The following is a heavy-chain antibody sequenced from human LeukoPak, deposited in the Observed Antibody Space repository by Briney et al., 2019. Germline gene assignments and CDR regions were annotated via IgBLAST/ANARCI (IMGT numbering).Heavy chain of an antibody. D-gene: IGHD6-19*01. CDR3: ATGDFGSGSSSFNY. CDR2: IVGSGGSA. J-gene: IGHJ4*02. V-gene: IGHV3-23*01. CDR1: GFTFSDYY. Sequence: PGGSLRLSCAASGFTFSDYYMSWIRQAPGKGLEWVSGIVGSGGSAYYADSVKGRFTISRDNSKNTLYLQMNSLRAEDTAVYHCATGDFGSGSSSFNYWGQGTLVTVSS.